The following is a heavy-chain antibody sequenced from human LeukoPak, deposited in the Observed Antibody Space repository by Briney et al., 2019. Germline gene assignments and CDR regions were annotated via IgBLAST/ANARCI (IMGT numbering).Heavy chain of an antibody. J-gene: IGHJ5*02. CDR1: GFTFSSYA. Sequence: GGSLRLSCAASGFTFSSYAMHWVRQAPGKGLEYVSAITSNGGKTYYGNSVKGRFTVSRDNSKNTLYLQMGSLRAEDMAVYYCAREDGYNCGYSYWFDPWGQGTLVTVSS. CDR2: ITSNGGKT. CDR3: AREDGYNCGYSYWFDP. V-gene: IGHV3-64*01. D-gene: IGHD5-18*01.